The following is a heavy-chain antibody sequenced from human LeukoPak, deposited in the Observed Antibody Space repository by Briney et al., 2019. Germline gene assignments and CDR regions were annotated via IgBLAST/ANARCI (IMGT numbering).Heavy chain of an antibody. J-gene: IGHJ6*04. CDR3: ARGRGHLDV. Sequence: SETLSLTCTVSDGSISSGSYYWSWIRQPPGKGLEWIGYIYYSGSTNYNPFLKSRLAVSVDTSKNLFSLKLSSVTAADTAVYYCARGRGHLDVWGKGTTVTVSS. D-gene: IGHD3-10*01. CDR1: DGSISSGSYY. V-gene: IGHV4-61*03. CDR2: IYYSGST.